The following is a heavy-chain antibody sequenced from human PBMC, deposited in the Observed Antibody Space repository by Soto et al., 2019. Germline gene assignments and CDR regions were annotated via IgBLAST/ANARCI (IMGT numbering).Heavy chain of an antibody. CDR3: AKRTWDTSQQRDPRVRAYYFDY. CDR2: ISGSGGST. CDR1: GFTFSSYA. J-gene: IGHJ4*02. V-gene: IGHV3-23*01. Sequence: EVQLLESGGGLVQPGGSLRLSCAASGFTFSSYAMSWVRQAPGKGLEWVSAISGSGGSTYYADSVKGRFTISRDNSKNTLYLQMNSLRAEDTAVYYCAKRTWDTSQQRDPRVRAYYFDYWGQGTLVTVSS. D-gene: IGHD5-18*01.